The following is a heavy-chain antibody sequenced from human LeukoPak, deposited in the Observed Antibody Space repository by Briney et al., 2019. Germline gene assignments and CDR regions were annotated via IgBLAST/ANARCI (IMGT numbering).Heavy chain of an antibody. V-gene: IGHV3-23*01. J-gene: IGHJ4*02. CDR3: ASQRSLYTKSWQWDY. Sequence: GGSLRLSCAASGFTFSTHAMSWARQAPGRGLEWVSAISESGGITYYADSLKGRFTISRDNSKNTLYLQMNSLRAEDTAVYYCASQRSLYTKSWQWDYWGQGTLVTVSS. CDR2: ISESGGIT. D-gene: IGHD3-16*01. CDR1: GFTFSTHA.